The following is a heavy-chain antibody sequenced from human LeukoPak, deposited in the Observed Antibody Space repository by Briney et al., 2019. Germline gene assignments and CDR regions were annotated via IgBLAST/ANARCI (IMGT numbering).Heavy chain of an antibody. CDR2: ISSSSSYI. Sequence: GGSLRLSCAASGFTFSSYSMNWVRQAPGKGLEWVSSISSSSSYIYYADSVKGRFTISRDYSKDTLYLQMNSLRAEDTAVYFCARGVTTLDYWGQGTLVTVSS. J-gene: IGHJ4*02. V-gene: IGHV3-21*01. CDR3: ARGVTTLDY. D-gene: IGHD4-17*01. CDR1: GFTFSSYS.